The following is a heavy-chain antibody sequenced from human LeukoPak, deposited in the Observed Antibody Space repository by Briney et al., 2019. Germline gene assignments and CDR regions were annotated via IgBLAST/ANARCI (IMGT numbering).Heavy chain of an antibody. CDR1: GFTFSSYA. Sequence: PGGSLRLSCAASGFTFSSYAMHWVRQAPGKGLEYVSAISGNGGSTYYANSVKGRFTISRDNSKNTLYRQMGSLRAEDMAVYYCARGKSIVAATYYYYYGMDVWGQGTTVTVSS. D-gene: IGHD5-12*01. V-gene: IGHV3-64*01. CDR2: ISGNGGST. J-gene: IGHJ6*02. CDR3: ARGKSIVAATYYYYYGMDV.